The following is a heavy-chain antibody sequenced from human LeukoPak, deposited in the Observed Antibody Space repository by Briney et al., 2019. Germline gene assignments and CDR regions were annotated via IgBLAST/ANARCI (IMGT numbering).Heavy chain of an antibody. Sequence: GGSLRLSCAASGFTFSSYWMSWVRQAPGKGLEWVSVISGSGSGTYYADSVKGRFTISRDNSKNTLYLQMNSLRAEDSAVYYRAKRVGISFRFFDYWGQGTLVTVSS. CDR2: ISGSGSGT. CDR1: GFTFSSYW. D-gene: IGHD3-10*01. CDR3: AKRVGISFRFFDY. V-gene: IGHV3-23*01. J-gene: IGHJ4*02.